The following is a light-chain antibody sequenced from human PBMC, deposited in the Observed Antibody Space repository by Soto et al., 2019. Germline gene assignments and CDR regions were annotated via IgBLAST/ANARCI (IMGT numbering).Light chain of an antibody. CDR2: KAT. CDR1: QRIDAW. CDR3: QQYETFSPWT. Sequence: DIQMTQSPSTLSASVGDRVTITCRASQRIDAWLAWYQQKPGTAPKLLIYKATILQSGVPSRFSGSGSGTDFTLAISSLQPDYFATYYCQQYETFSPWTFGQGTKVEIK. J-gene: IGKJ1*01. V-gene: IGKV1-5*03.